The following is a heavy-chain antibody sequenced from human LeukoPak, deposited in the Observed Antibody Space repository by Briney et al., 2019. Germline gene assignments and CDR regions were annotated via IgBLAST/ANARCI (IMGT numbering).Heavy chain of an antibody. V-gene: IGHV1-2*02. Sequence: ASVKVSCKASGYTFTGYYMHWVRQAPGQGLEWMGWINPNSGGTNYAQKFQGRVTMTRDTSISTAYMELSRLRSDDTAVYYCATYYYDSSGYYTHTDDAFDIWGQGTMVTVSS. CDR3: ATYYYDSSGYYTHTDDAFDI. CDR2: INPNSGGT. J-gene: IGHJ3*02. D-gene: IGHD3-22*01. CDR1: GYTFTGYY.